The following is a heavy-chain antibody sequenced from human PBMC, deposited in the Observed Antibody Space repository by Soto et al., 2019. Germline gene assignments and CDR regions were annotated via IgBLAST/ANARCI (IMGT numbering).Heavy chain of an antibody. Sequence: ASVKVSCKVSGYTLTELSMHWVLQAPGKGLEWMGGFDPEDGETIYAQKFQGRVTMTEDTSTDTAYMELSSLRSEDTAVYYCATADGSGSYYRSPWGQGTLVIVSS. CDR3: ATADGSGSYYRSP. V-gene: IGHV1-24*01. CDR1: GYTLTELS. CDR2: FDPEDGET. J-gene: IGHJ5*02. D-gene: IGHD3-10*01.